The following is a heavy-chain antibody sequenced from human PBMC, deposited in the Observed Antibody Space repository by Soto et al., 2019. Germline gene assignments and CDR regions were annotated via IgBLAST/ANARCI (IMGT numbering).Heavy chain of an antibody. CDR1: GGSISGDDYY. D-gene: IGHD3-3*01. Sequence: SETLSLTCTVSGGSISGDDYYWTWIRQAPRRGLEWIGEVDTSGITNYNPSLESRVTFSIDTSNSQFSLRLSSVTAADTAVYFCARAGNYDVLSGRMYYFDSWGQGTPVSVSS. CDR2: VDTSGIT. J-gene: IGHJ4*02. V-gene: IGHV4-34*01. CDR3: ARAGNYDVLSGRMYYFDS.